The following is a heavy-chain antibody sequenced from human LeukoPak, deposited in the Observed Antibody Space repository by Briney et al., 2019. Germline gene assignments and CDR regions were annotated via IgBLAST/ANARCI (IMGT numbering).Heavy chain of an antibody. D-gene: IGHD2-2*01. CDR3: ARDRVGYCASISCFTFDN. Sequence: PGGSLRLSCAASGFTFNTHGMYWVRQAPGKGLEWVAVIWYDGSNKYYADSVKGRFTISRDNSKNMVYLEMNSLRAEDTAMYYCARDRVGYCASISCFTFDNWGQGTLVTVSS. CDR1: GFTFNTHG. J-gene: IGHJ4*02. CDR2: IWYDGSNK. V-gene: IGHV3-33*07.